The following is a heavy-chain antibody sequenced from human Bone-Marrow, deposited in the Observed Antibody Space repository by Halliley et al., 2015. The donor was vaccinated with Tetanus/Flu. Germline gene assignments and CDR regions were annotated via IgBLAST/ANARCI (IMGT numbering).Heavy chain of an antibody. D-gene: IGHD5-12*01. CDR1: GDSVNNNF. Sequence: LRLSCTVSGDSVNNNFWSWIRQPPGKGLEWIGYIYYSTYTNYNPSLTSRVTMSVDTSKSQSSLKLTSVSAAHTAVYYCARGPLSLRWTALPACGQGTTFILS. CDR2: IYYSTYT. J-gene: IGHJ6*02. CDR3: ARGPLSLRWTALPA. V-gene: IGHV4-59*02.